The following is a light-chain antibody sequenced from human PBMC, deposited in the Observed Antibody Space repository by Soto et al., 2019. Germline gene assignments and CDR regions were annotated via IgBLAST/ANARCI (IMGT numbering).Light chain of an antibody. J-gene: IGKJ4*01. CDR3: QQRSNWPLLT. CDR2: DAS. V-gene: IGKV3-11*01. CDR1: QSVSSY. Sequence: EIVLTQSPATLSLSPGERATLSCRASQSVSSYLAWYQQKPGQAPRLPIYDASNRATGIPARFSGSGSGTDFTLTISSLEPEDFAVYYCQQRSNWPLLTFGGGTKVDI.